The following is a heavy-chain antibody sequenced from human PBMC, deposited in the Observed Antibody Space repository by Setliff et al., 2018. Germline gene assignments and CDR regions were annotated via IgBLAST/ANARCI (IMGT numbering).Heavy chain of an antibody. Sequence: SETLSLTCTVSDGSISTYYWSWIRQPPGKRLEWIGFIHHSGSTHYNPSLKSRVTISVDTSKNQFSLKLSSVTAADTAVYYCARRSPACYSDSSGYFYDTSPYMDVWGKGTTVTVSS. CDR3: ARRSPACYSDSSGYFYDTSPYMDV. D-gene: IGHD3-22*01. CDR1: DGSISTYY. V-gene: IGHV4-59*08. CDR2: IHHSGST. J-gene: IGHJ6*03.